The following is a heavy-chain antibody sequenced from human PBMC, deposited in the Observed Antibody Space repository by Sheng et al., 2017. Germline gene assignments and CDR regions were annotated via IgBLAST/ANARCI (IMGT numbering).Heavy chain of an antibody. CDR1: GYTFTGYY. CDR3: ARDLGRGAAAGTFWFDP. J-gene: IGHJ5*02. D-gene: IGHD6-13*01. V-gene: IGHV1-2*02. Sequence: QVQLVQSGAEVKKPGASVKVSCKASGYTFTGYYMHWVRQAPGQGLEWMGWINPNSGGTNYAQKFQGRVTMTRDTSISTAYMELSRLRSDDTAVYYCARDLGRGAAAGTFWFDPWGQGTLVTVSS. CDR2: INPNSGGT.